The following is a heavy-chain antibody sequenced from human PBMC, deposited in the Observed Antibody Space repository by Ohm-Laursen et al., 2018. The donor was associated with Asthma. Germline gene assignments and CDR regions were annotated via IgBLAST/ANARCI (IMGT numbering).Heavy chain of an antibody. Sequence: GASVKVSCKASGGTFSSYAISWVRQAPGQGLEWMGGIIPIFGTANYAQKFQGRVTITADESTSTAYMELSSLRSEDTAVYYCATYYSGYDYFYYYYGMDVWGQGTTVTVSS. D-gene: IGHD5-12*01. CDR1: GGTFSSYA. J-gene: IGHJ6*02. V-gene: IGHV1-69*13. CDR3: ATYYSGYDYFYYYYGMDV. CDR2: IIPIFGTA.